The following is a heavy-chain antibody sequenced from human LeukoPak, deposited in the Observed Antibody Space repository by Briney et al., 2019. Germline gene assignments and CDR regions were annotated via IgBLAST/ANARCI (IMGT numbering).Heavy chain of an antibody. CDR3: AREARYYYDSSGYYYFDY. V-gene: IGHV1-24*01. J-gene: IGHJ4*02. CDR1: GYTLTELS. D-gene: IGHD3-22*01. Sequence: ASVKVSCKVSGYTLTELSMHWVRQAPGKGLEWMGGFDPEDGETIYAQKFQGRVTMTEDTSTDTAYMELSSLRSEDTAVYYCAREARYYYDSSGYYYFDYWGQGTLVTVSS. CDR2: FDPEDGET.